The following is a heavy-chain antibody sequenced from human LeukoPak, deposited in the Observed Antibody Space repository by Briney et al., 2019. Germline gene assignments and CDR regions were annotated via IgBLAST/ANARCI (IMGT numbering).Heavy chain of an antibody. CDR2: ISSSSSTI. J-gene: IGHJ6*03. D-gene: IGHD6-13*01. V-gene: IGHV3-48*01. CDR3: ARDSSSWPNYYYYYMDV. CDR1: GFTFSSYS. Sequence: GGSLRLSCAASGFTFSSYSMNWVRQAPGKGLEWVSYISSSSSTIYYADSVKGRFTISRDNAKNSLYLQMNSLRAEDTAVYYCARDSSSWPNYYYYYMDVWGKGTTVTVSS.